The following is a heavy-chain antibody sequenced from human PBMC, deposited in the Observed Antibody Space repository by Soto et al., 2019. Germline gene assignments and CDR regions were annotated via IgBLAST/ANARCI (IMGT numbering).Heavy chain of an antibody. J-gene: IGHJ4*02. CDR3: ARRDQGTSVDY. Sequence: SETLSLTCSVSGGSFSSDNCCTCVRQPPGQWLEWIVEIYRTGSTNYNPSLKSRVTISLDKSENQFSLKVTSLTAADTAVYYCARRDQGTSVDYWGQGTLVTVSS. CDR2: IYRTGST. D-gene: IGHD1-7*01. V-gene: IGHV4-4*02. CDR1: GGSFSSDNC.